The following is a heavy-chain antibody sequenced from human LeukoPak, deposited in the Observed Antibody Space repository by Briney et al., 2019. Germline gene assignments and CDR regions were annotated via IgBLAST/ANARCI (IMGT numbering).Heavy chain of an antibody. V-gene: IGHV3-48*03. CDR2: ISSGGTAI. CDR3: TRDQSYGGGDCYLDAFGI. D-gene: IGHD2-21*02. Sequence: GGSLRLSCVASGFPFSSSEMNWVRQAPGKGLEWVSYISSGGTAIYYADSVKGRFTISRDNAKNSLYLQMNSLRAEDTAVYYCTRDQSYGGGDCYLDAFGIWGQGTMVTVSS. J-gene: IGHJ3*02. CDR1: GFPFSSSE.